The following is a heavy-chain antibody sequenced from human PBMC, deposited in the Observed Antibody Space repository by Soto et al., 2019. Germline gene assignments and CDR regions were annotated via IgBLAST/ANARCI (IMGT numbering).Heavy chain of an antibody. J-gene: IGHJ4*02. V-gene: IGHV3-23*01. Sequence: VSLRLSCAGSGFTPTTTPLSWVRQPPGKGLEWVATVSGTASRTYYVDSVKGRFFISRDNSKNTVTLQMNNLTVDDTAVYYCATSFRYFDNWGQGXRVTVYS. CDR2: VSGTASRT. D-gene: IGHD3-9*01. CDR3: ATSFRYFDN. CDR1: GFTPTTTP.